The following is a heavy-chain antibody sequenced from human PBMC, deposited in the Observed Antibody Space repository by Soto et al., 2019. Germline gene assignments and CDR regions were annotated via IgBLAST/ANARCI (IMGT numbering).Heavy chain of an antibody. J-gene: IGHJ3*02. V-gene: IGHV3-30*18. CDR3: AKELGDDDPGTFDI. Sequence: GGSLRLSCAASGFTFSSYGMHWVRQAPGKGLEWVAVISYDGSNKYYADSVKGRFTISRDNSKNTLYLQMNSLRAEDTAVYYCAKELGDDDPGTFDIWGQGTMVTVSS. D-gene: IGHD2-21*02. CDR2: ISYDGSNK. CDR1: GFTFSSYG.